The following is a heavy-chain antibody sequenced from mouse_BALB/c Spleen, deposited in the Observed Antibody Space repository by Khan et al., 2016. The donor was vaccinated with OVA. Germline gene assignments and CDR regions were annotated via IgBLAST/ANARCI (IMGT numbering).Heavy chain of an antibody. CDR3: TRHGYVAWFTY. CDR1: GYSFTSYY. D-gene: IGHD2-2*01. Sequence: EVQLVESGPELMKPGASVKISCKASGYSFTSYYIHWMIESHGTSLEWIGYIDPFSGATTYNQKFKGKATLTVEKSSNTAYIHLRNLTSEDSAVYYCTRHGYVAWFTYWGQGTLVTVSA. J-gene: IGHJ3*01. CDR2: IDPFSGAT. V-gene: IGHV1-31*01.